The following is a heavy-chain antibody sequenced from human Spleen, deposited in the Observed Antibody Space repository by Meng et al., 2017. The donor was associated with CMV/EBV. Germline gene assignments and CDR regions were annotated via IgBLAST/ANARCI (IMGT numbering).Heavy chain of an antibody. J-gene: IGHJ4*02. V-gene: IGHV3-11*01. CDR3: ARDGIMGTAMVIFDY. D-gene: IGHD2-21*01. CDR2: ISSGGDIV. Sequence: GESLKISCAASGFTFSDYYMNWIRQAPGKGLEWVSYISSGGDIVYYADSVKGRFTISRDNAKNSLSLQMSSLGVEDTAVYYCARDGIMGTAMVIFDYWGQGTLVTVSS. CDR1: GFTFSDYY.